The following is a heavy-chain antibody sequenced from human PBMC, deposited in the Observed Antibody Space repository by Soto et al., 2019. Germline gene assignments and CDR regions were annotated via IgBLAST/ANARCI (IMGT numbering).Heavy chain of an antibody. CDR3: ARVVRGVMTPLQAYYYGMDV. CDR2: ISAYNGNT. V-gene: IGHV1-18*01. J-gene: IGHJ6*02. D-gene: IGHD3-10*02. Sequence: XPVKVSCKASGYTFTSYGSIWVRQAPGQGLEWMGWISAYNGNTNYAQKLQGRVTMTTDTSTSTAYMELRSLRSDDTAVYYCARVVRGVMTPLQAYYYGMDVWGQGTTVTVSS. CDR1: GYTFTSYG.